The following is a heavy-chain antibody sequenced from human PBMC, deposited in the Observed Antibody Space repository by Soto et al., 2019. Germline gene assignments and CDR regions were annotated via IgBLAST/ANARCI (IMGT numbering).Heavy chain of an antibody. J-gene: IGHJ4*02. Sequence: VQLVQSGAEVKKPGASVKVSCKASGYTLTSYGPSWVRQAPEQGLEWRGWTSAYNGNTNYAPKLQRRVTMTTDTYASTDYMELRGLRSADTAVDYWAREAFLAGWEVLHWGQGTLVTVSS. V-gene: IGHV1-18*01. CDR2: TSAYNGNT. CDR1: GYTLTSYG. CDR3: AREAFLAGWEVLH. D-gene: IGHD1-26*01.